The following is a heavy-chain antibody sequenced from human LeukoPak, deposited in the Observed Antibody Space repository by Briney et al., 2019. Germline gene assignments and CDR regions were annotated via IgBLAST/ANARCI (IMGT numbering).Heavy chain of an antibody. V-gene: IGHV3-15*01. D-gene: IGHD6-19*01. CDR1: GFTFSNAW. Sequence: GGSLRLSCAASGFTFSNAWMSWVRQAPGKGLEWVGRIKSKGDGGTTDYAAPVKGRLTISRDDSKNMWFLQMNSLKTGDTAMYYCTTYSSGWSWGQGTLVTVSS. CDR2: IKSKGDGGTT. CDR3: TTYSSGWS. J-gene: IGHJ4*02.